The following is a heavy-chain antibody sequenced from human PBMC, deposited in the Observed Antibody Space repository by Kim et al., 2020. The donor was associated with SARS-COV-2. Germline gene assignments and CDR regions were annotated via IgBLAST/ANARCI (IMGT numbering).Heavy chain of an antibody. D-gene: IGHD2-21*01. CDR1: GFGFTTYW. CDR2: INSDGSST. Sequence: GGSLRLSCAASGFGFTTYWMHWVRQVPGKGLVWVSRINSDGSSTSYADSVKGRFTISRDNAKNTLYLQMNSLGAEDTAVYYCARASELFSVFCAFDIWGQGKMVTVSS. V-gene: IGHV3-74*01. CDR3: ARASELFSVFCAFDI. J-gene: IGHJ3*02.